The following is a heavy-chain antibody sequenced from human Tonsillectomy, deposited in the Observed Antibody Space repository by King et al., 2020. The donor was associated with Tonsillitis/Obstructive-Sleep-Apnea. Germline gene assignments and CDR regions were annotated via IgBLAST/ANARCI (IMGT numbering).Heavy chain of an antibody. D-gene: IGHD5-24*01. V-gene: IGHV3-30*18. Sequence: VQLVESGGGVVQPGRSLRLSCAASGFTFSSYGMHGVRQAPGKGLEWVAVISYDGSNNYYADSVKGRFTISRDNSKNTLYLQMNSLRAEDTAVYYCAKLATVNIFDYWARESWSPSPQ. CDR2: ISYDGSNN. CDR1: GFTFSSYG. J-gene: IGHJ4*02. CDR3: AKLATVNIFDY.